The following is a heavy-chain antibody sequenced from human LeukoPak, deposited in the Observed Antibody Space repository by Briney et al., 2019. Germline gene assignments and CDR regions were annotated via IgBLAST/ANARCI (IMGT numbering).Heavy chain of an antibody. CDR2: ISAYNGNT. CDR3: ARCIAVAGTHYHYYYMDV. J-gene: IGHJ6*03. Sequence: ASVKVSCKASGYTFTSYGISWVRQAPGQGLEWMGWISAYNGNTNYAQKLQGRVTMTTDTSTSTAYMELRSLRSDDTAVYYCARCIAVAGTHYHYYYMDVWGKGTTVTVSS. D-gene: IGHD6-19*01. V-gene: IGHV1-18*01. CDR1: GYTFTSYG.